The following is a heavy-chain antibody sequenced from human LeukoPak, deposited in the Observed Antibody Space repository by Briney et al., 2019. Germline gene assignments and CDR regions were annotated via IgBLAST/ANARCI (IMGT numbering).Heavy chain of an antibody. CDR1: GYTFTGYY. Sequence: ASVKVSCKASGYTFTGYYMHWVRLAPGQGLEWMGWINPNSGGTNYAQNFQGRVTMTRDTSISTVHMDLSRLTSDDTAVYYCVRDSFGSAWNELEYWGQGTVVTVSS. V-gene: IGHV1-2*02. CDR3: VRDSFGSAWNELEY. CDR2: INPNSGGT. J-gene: IGHJ4*02. D-gene: IGHD1-1*01.